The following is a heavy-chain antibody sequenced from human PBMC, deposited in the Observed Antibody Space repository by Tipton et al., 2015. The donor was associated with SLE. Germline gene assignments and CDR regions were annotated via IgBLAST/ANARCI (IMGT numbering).Heavy chain of an antibody. D-gene: IGHD6-19*01. Sequence: QSGAEVKKPGESLKISCQGLRYSFTSHWIGWVRQMPGKGLEWMGIIDPGDSYTTYSPSFEGHVSISVDKSISTTYLQWSSLKASDTAMYYCARQGDSSASIDGFDVWGQGTMVTVS. CDR3: ARQGDSSASIDGFDV. CDR2: IDPGDSYT. V-gene: IGHV5-51*01. CDR1: RYSFTSHW. J-gene: IGHJ3*01.